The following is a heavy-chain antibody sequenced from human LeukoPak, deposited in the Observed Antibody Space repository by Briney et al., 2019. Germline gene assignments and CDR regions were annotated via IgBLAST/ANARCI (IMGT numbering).Heavy chain of an antibody. CDR2: VDPEDGET. Sequence: ASVKISCKVSGYTFTDYYMHWVQQAPGKGLEWMGLVDPEDGETIYAEKFQGRVTITADTSTDTAYMELSSLRSGDTAVYYCATDPIVNNDYWGQGTLVTVSS. D-gene: IGHD1-26*01. CDR1: GYTFTDYY. J-gene: IGHJ4*02. V-gene: IGHV1-69-2*01. CDR3: ATDPIVNNDY.